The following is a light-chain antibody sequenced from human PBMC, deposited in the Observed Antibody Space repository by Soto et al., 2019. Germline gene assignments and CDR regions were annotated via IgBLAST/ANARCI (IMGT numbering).Light chain of an antibody. V-gene: IGLV1-40*01. CDR1: NSNIGAGYD. CDR3: QSYDNSLSGWV. J-gene: IGLJ3*02. Sequence: QSVLTQPPSVSGAPGQRVTISCTGSNSNIGAGYDVHWYQQLPGTAPKLLIYGNNNRPSVPDRFSASNSGTSASLAITGLQAEDEADYYCQSYDNSLSGWVFGGGTKLTVL. CDR2: GNN.